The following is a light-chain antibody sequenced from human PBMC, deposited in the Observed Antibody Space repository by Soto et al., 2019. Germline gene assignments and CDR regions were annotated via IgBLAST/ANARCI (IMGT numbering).Light chain of an antibody. J-gene: IGKJ5*01. CDR1: QSVRSN. CDR2: GAS. Sequence: EIVMTQSRPSLSVSPGPRVPLPCRASQSVRSNLAWYQQKPGQAPRLLIYGASTRATGLPARFSGSGSGTDFTLTISSLQSEDFAVYYCQQYNTWPPITFGQGTRLEIK. V-gene: IGKV3-15*01. CDR3: QQYNTWPPIT.